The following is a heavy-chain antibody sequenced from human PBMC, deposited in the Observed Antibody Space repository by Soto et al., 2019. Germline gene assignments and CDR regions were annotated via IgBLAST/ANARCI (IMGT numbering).Heavy chain of an antibody. CDR1: GYTFTSYG. J-gene: IGHJ4*02. D-gene: IGHD1-7*01. Sequence: QVQLVQSGAELKKPGASVKVSCKASGYTFTSYGITWVRQAPVQGLEWMGWISGYNGNTNYAQKLQGRVTMTTDSSTSTAYMEMRSLRSDDTAVYYCARGITGTDFDYWGQGTLVTGYS. CDR2: ISGYNGNT. CDR3: ARGITGTDFDY. V-gene: IGHV1-18*04.